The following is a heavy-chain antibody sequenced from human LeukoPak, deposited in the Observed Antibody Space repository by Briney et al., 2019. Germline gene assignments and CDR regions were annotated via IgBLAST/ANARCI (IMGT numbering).Heavy chain of an antibody. J-gene: IGHJ3*02. Sequence: SETLSLTCAVCADSFSSHYWTWIRQPPGKGLEWIGYISYIGSTNYNPSLKSRVTISIDTSKNQFSLKLSSVTAADTAVYYCARDLVTVTKGFDIWGQGTMVSVSS. CDR3: ARDLVTVTKGFDI. D-gene: IGHD4-17*01. CDR2: ISYIGST. V-gene: IGHV4-59*11. CDR1: ADSFSSHY.